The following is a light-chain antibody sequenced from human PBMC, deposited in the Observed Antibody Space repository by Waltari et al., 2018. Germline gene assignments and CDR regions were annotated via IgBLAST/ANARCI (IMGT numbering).Light chain of an antibody. CDR2: EVR. J-gene: IGLJ2*01. Sequence: QSALTQPPSVSGSPGQSVTISCTGTSSDVDNYNRVSWYQQPPGTAPKLIIYEVRNRPAGVPDRFSGSKSGDTASLTISGLQAEDEADYYCTLHTTTTTVFGGGTKVTVL. CDR3: TLHTTTTTV. V-gene: IGLV2-18*01. CDR1: SSDVDNYNR.